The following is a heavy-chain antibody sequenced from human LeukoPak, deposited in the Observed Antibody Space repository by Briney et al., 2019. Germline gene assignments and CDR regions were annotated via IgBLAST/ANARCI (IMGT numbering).Heavy chain of an antibody. V-gene: IGHV1-2*02. CDR3: ASGFSSSYYYDSSGSYFDY. J-gene: IGHJ4*02. CDR1: GHTFTGYY. CDR2: INPNSGGT. Sequence: ASVKVSCKASGHTFTGYYMHWVRQAPGQGLEWMEWINPNSGGTNYAQKFQGRVTMTRDTSISTAYMELSRLRSDDTAVYYCASGFSSSYYYDSSGSYFDYWGQGTLVTVSS. D-gene: IGHD3-22*01.